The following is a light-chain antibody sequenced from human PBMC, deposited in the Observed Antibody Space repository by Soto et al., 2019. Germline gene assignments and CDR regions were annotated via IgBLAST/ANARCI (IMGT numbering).Light chain of an antibody. CDR3: QRYDNWPLT. CDR2: HTS. J-gene: IGKJ4*01. Sequence: EIVVTQSPATLSVSPGESATLSCRASQSISDNLAWYQQEPGLAPRLLIYHTSTRATGVPARFSGSGSGTEFSLTISSLQSEDFAVYYCQRYDNWPLTFGGGTKVDIK. V-gene: IGKV3-15*01. CDR1: QSISDN.